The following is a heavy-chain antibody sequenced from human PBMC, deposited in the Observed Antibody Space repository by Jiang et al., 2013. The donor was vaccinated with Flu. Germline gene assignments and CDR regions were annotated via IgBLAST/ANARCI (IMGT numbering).Heavy chain of an antibody. CDR1: GDSVSTNSAA. D-gene: IGHD6-13*01. Sequence: SLTCAISGDSVSTNSAAWNWIRQSPSRGLEWLGRTYYRSKWYNDYAASVKSRITINPDTSKNQFSLHLNSVTPEDTAVYYCARGQPWYSSFWPEPLFDYWGQGTLVTVSS. V-gene: IGHV6-1*01. J-gene: IGHJ4*02. CDR2: TYYRSKWYN. CDR3: ARGQPWYSSFWPEPLFDY.